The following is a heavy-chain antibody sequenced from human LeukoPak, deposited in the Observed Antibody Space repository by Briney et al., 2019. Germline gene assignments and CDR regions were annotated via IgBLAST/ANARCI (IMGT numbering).Heavy chain of an antibody. Sequence: PSETLSLTCTVSGGSISSSSYYWGWIRQPPGKGLEWIGSIYYSGSTYYNPSLKSRVTISVDTSKSQFSLKLSSVTAADTAVYYCASLPSGQDPSFDYWGQGTLVTVSS. CDR3: ASLPSGQDPSFDY. CDR1: GGSISSSSYY. D-gene: IGHD1-26*01. V-gene: IGHV4-39*07. J-gene: IGHJ4*02. CDR2: IYYSGST.